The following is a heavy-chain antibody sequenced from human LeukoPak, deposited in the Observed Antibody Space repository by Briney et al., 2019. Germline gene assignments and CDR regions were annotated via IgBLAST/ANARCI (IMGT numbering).Heavy chain of an antibody. CDR1: GGTFSSYA. CDR2: IIPIFGTA. Sequence: ASVKVSCKASGGTFSSYAISWVRQAPGQGLEWMGGIIPIFGTADYAQKLQDRVTITADKSTSTAYMELSSLRSEDTAVYYCARGTVIRGLHKIIRPYYYYMDVWGKGTTVTVSS. J-gene: IGHJ6*03. D-gene: IGHD5-24*01. CDR3: ARGTVIRGLHKIIRPYYYYMDV. V-gene: IGHV1-69*06.